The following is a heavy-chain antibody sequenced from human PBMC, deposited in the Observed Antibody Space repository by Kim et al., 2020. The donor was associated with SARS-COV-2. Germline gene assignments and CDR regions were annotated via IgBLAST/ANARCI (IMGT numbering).Heavy chain of an antibody. CDR2: IYYSGST. D-gene: IGHD2-21*02. CDR3: ARHSPAYCGGDCYFLD. Sequence: SETLSLTCTVSGGSISSSSYYWGWIRQPPGKGLEWIGSIYYSGSTYYNPSLKSRVTISVDTSKNQFSLKLSSVTAADTAVYYCARHSPAYCGGDCYFLD. CDR1: GGSISSSSYY. V-gene: IGHV4-39*01. J-gene: IGHJ4*01.